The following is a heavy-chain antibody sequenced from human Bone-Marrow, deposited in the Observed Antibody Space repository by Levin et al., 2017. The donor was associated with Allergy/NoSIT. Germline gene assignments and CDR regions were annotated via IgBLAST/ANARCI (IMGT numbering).Heavy chain of an antibody. J-gene: IGHJ4*02. Sequence: GGSLRLSCATSGFTFINYGMSWVRQAPGKGLEWVSGISGSGGSTYYADSVKGRFTISRDNSQSTLYLQMNSLRAEDTAVYYCAKSVYSSLSYYFDYWGQGTLVTVSS. CDR3: AKSVYSSLSYYFDY. D-gene: IGHD5-18*01. CDR2: ISGSGGST. CDR1: GFTFINYG. V-gene: IGHV3-23*01.